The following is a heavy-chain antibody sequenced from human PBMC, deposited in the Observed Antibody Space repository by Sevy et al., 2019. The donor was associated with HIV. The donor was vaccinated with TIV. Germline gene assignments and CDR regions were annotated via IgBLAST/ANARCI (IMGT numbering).Heavy chain of an antibody. CDR1: GYTFTSYW. D-gene: IGHD3-22*01. V-gene: IGHV5-10-1*01. Sequence: GESLKISCKGSGYTFTSYWISWVRQMPGKGLEWMGRIDPSDSYTHYNPSFQGHVTISVDKSINTAYLQWSSLKASDTAMYYCARTGDSSGRDNCFDPWGQATLVTVSS. CDR3: ARTGDSSGRDNCFDP. J-gene: IGHJ5*02. CDR2: IDPSDSYT.